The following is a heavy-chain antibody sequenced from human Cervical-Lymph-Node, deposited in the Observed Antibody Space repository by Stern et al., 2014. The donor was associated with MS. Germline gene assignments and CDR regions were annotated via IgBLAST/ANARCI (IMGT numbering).Heavy chain of an antibody. CDR1: GGSFRGYY. CDR3: AMPYSSGYYGAFDY. J-gene: IGHJ4*02. CDR2: SNHSGTP. Sequence: QVQLQQWGAGLLKPSETLSLTCGVSGGSFRGYYWTWIRQPPGKGLEWIGKSNHSGTPSYTRPLKIRVIISIDTSKNKFSLRLKSVTAADTAVYYCAMPYSSGYYGAFDYWGQGTLVTVS. V-gene: IGHV4-34*01. D-gene: IGHD3-22*01.